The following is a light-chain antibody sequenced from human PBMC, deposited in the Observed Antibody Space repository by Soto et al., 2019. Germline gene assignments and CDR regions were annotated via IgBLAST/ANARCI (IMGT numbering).Light chain of an antibody. CDR1: QGISRY. J-gene: IGKJ1*01. V-gene: IGKV1-9*01. CDR2: GAS. CDR3: QQLNSYPRT. Sequence: DIPLTQSPSFLSASVGDRVTITCRASQGISRYLAWYQQKPGKAPKLLIYGASTLQSGVPSRFSGSGSGTEFTLAISSLQPEDFATYYCQQLNSYPRTFGQGTKVEIK.